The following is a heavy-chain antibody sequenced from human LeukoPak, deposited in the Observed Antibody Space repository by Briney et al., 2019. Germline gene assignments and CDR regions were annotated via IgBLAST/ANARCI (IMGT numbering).Heavy chain of an antibody. D-gene: IGHD2-2*01. CDR1: GGSISSYY. V-gene: IGHV4-4*07. Sequence: PSETLSLTCTVSGGSISSYYWSWIRQPAGKGLEWIGRIYTSGSTNYNPSLKSRVTMSVDTSKNQFSLKLSSVTAADTAVYYCARDVVVPAAMENSFDPWGQGTLVTVSS. J-gene: IGHJ5*02. CDR2: IYTSGST. CDR3: ARDVVVPAAMENSFDP.